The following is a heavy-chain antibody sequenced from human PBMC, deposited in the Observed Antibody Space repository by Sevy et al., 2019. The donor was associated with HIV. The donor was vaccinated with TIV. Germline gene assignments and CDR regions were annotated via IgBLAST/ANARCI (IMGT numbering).Heavy chain of an antibody. D-gene: IGHD1-26*01. Sequence: GGSLRLSCAASGFTFDDYAMHWVRQAPGKGLEWVSGISWNSGSIGYAESVKGRFTISRDNAKNSLYLQMNSLRAEDTALYYCAKDISGYRGDYFDYWGQGTLVIVSS. CDR1: GFTFDDYA. CDR2: ISWNSGSI. V-gene: IGHV3-9*01. CDR3: AKDISGYRGDYFDY. J-gene: IGHJ4*02.